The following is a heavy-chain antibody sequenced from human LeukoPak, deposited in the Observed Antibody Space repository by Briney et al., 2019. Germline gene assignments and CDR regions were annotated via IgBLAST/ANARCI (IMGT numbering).Heavy chain of an antibody. CDR3: ATTHDYGDYWRGSNWFDP. J-gene: IGHJ5*02. CDR1: GYTFTGYY. Sequence: ASVKVSCKASGYTFTGYYMHWVRQAPGQGLEWMGWINPNSGGTNYAQKFQGRVTMTRDTSISTAYMELSRLRSDDTAVYYCATTHDYGDYWRGSNWFDPWGQGTLVTVSS. V-gene: IGHV1-2*02. D-gene: IGHD4-17*01. CDR2: INPNSGGT.